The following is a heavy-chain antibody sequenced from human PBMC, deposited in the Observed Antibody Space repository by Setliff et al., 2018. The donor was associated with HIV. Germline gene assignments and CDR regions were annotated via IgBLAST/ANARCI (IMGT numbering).Heavy chain of an antibody. CDR3: AVITMIEVLIGKPANS. D-gene: IGHD3-22*01. V-gene: IGHV1-46*01. CDR2: INPSGGRT. CDR1: GYTFTNYY. J-gene: IGHJ4*02. Sequence: ASVKVSCKASGYTFTNYYIHWVRQAPGQGLEWMGLINPSGGRTSYAQKFQGRLTMTRDTSRSTVYMELRSLRSDDTAVYYCAVITMIEVLIGKPANSWGQGTLVTVSS.